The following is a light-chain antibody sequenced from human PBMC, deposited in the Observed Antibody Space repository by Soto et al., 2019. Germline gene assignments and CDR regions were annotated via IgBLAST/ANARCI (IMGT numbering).Light chain of an antibody. Sequence: IVLTQSPGTLSLSPGERATLSCRASQSVSSSYLAWYQQKPGQAPRLLIYGASSSATGIPDRVSGSGSGTDFTLTISRLEPEDLAVYYCQQYGSSPEYTFGQGTKLEIK. V-gene: IGKV3-20*01. CDR3: QQYGSSPEYT. CDR2: GAS. CDR1: QSVSSSY. J-gene: IGKJ2*01.